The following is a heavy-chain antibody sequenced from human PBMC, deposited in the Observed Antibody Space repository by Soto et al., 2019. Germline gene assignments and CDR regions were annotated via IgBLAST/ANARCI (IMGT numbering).Heavy chain of an antibody. CDR1: GFTFSSYG. CDR3: ARGEAARKSYYGMDV. J-gene: IGHJ6*02. D-gene: IGHD6-6*01. Sequence: PGGSLRLSCAASGFTFSSYGMHWVRQAPGKGLEWVAVIWYDGSNKYYADSVKGRFTISRDNSKNTMYLQMNSLRAEDTAVYYCARGEAARKSYYGMDVWGQGTTVTV. V-gene: IGHV3-33*01. CDR2: IWYDGSNK.